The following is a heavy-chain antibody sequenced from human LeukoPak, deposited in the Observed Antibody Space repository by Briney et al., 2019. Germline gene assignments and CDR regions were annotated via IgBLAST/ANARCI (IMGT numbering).Heavy chain of an antibody. V-gene: IGHV1-69*05. CDR2: IIPIFGTA. CDR3: AVIEYSGSYFVY. J-gene: IGHJ4*02. CDR1: GGTFSSYA. D-gene: IGHD1-26*01. Sequence: SVKVSCKASGGTFSSYAISWVRQAPGQGLEWMGRIIPIFGTANYAQKFQGRVTITTDESTSTAYMELSSLRSEDTAVYFGAVIEYSGSYFVYWGQRTLVTVSS.